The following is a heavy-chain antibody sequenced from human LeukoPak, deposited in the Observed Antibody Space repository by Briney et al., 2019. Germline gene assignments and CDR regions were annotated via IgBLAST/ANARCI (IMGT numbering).Heavy chain of an antibody. CDR1: GFTFSSYG. J-gene: IGHJ4*02. CDR3: AKDGYSGYDDPDY. CDR2: ISYDGSNK. Sequence: GGSLRLSCAASGFTFSSYGMHWVRQAPGKGLEWVAVISYDGSNKYYADSVKGRFTISRDNSKNTLYLQMNSLRVEDTAVYYCAKDGYSGYDDPDYWGQGTLVTVSS. V-gene: IGHV3-30*18. D-gene: IGHD5-12*01.